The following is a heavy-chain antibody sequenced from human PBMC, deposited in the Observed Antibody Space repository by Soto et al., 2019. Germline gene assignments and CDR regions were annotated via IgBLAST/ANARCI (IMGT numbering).Heavy chain of an antibody. V-gene: IGHV4-59*08. Sequence: NPSETLSLTCTVSGGSISSYYWSWIRQPPGKGLEWIGYIYYSGSTNYNPSLKSRVTISVDTSKNQFSLKLSSVTAADTAVYYCARTYCSGGSGYRPQYYYYMDVWGKGTTVTVSS. CDR1: GGSISSYY. CDR2: IYYSGST. CDR3: ARTYCSGGSGYRPQYYYYMDV. D-gene: IGHD2-15*01. J-gene: IGHJ6*03.